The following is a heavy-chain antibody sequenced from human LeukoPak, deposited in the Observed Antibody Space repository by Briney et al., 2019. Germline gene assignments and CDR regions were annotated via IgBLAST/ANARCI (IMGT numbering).Heavy chain of an antibody. V-gene: IGHV3-48*03. J-gene: IGHJ4*02. CDR3: AIYGDYVSY. D-gene: IGHD4-17*01. CDR1: GFTFSSYE. CDR2: ISSSGSTK. Sequence: GGSLRLSCVASGFTFSSYEMNWVRQAPGKGLEWVSYISSSGSTKYYADSVKGRFTISRDNAKNSLYLQMNSLRAEDTAVYYCAIYGDYVSYWGQGTLVTVSS.